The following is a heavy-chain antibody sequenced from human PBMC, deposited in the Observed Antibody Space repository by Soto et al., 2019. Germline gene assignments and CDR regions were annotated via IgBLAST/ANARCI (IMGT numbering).Heavy chain of an antibody. V-gene: IGHV1-2*04. Sequence: ASVKVSCKASGGTFTGYYMHWVRQAPGQGLEWMGWINPNSGGTNYAQKFQGWVTMTRDTSISTAYMELSGLRSDDTAVYYCARGPRGGHYYYGMDVWGQGTTVTVSS. CDR2: INPNSGGT. CDR1: GGTFTGYY. D-gene: IGHD3-16*01. CDR3: ARGPRGGHYYYGMDV. J-gene: IGHJ6*02.